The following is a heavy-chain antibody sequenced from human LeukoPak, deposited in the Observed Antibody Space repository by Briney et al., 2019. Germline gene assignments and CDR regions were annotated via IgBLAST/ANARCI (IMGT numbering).Heavy chain of an antibody. J-gene: IGHJ4*02. D-gene: IGHD2-2*01. CDR3: VKDQCSSASLLSCRYFDY. CDR2: IQNDGSTK. Sequence: GGSLRLSCAASEFTFSSYGMHWVRQAPGKGPEWVAFIQNDGSTKNFADFVKGRFTISRDNSKNTLYLQMNSLRTEDTAVYYCVKDQCSSASLLSCRYFDYWGLGTLVTVSS. CDR1: EFTFSSYG. V-gene: IGHV3-30*02.